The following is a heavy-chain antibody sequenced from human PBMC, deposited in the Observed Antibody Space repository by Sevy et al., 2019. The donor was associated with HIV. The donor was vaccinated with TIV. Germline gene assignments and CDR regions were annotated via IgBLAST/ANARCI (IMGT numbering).Heavy chain of an antibody. J-gene: IGHJ6*02. D-gene: IGHD3-22*01. CDR2: ISFDGDTK. CDR1: GFSFRNYG. CDR3: AKRGGHDTSGYVSYYYYGMDV. Sequence: GGSLRLSCAASGFSFRNYGMHWVRQAPGKGLEWLALISFDGDTKYYGDSVKGRFTISRDNSKNTLYLQMNSLRVGDTAVYYCAKRGGHDTSGYVSYYYYGMDVWGQRTTVTVSS. V-gene: IGHV3-30*18.